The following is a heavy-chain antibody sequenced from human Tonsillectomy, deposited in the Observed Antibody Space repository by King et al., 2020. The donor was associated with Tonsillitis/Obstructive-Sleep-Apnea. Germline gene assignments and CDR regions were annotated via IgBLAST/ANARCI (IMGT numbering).Heavy chain of an antibody. Sequence: VQLVESGGGVVQPGRSLRLSCAASGFTFSSYGMHWVRQAPGKGLEWVAVISDDGSNKYYADSVKGRFTISRDNSKNTLYLQINSLRAQDTDLYYCAKDTDGSGSYYNVIDYWGQGTLVTVSS. V-gene: IGHV3-30*18. J-gene: IGHJ4*02. CDR2: ISDDGSNK. CDR3: AKDTDGSGSYYNVIDY. D-gene: IGHD3-10*01. CDR1: GFTFSSYG.